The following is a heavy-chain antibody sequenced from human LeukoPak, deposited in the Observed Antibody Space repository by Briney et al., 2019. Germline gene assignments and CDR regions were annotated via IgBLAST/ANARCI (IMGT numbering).Heavy chain of an antibody. CDR1: GYTFINSG. Sequence: GASVTVSCKASGYTFINSGITWVRQAPGQGPEWMGWISAYNGNTDYAQKFQGRVTMTTDTSTTTAYMHLTSLSSDDTAVYYCARGRDKGDYWGQGTLVTVSS. CDR3: ARGRDKGDY. V-gene: IGHV1-18*01. J-gene: IGHJ4*02. CDR2: ISAYNGNT.